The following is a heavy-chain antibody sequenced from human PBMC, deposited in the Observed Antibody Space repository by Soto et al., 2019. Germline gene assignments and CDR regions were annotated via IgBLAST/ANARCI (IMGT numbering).Heavy chain of an antibody. J-gene: IGHJ6*02. Sequence: ESLKIACKGSGYIFSSYWICWCRQRRVKGLEWMGIIYPGDSDTRYSPSFQGQVTISADKSISTAYLQWSSLKASDTAMYYCARQYYYGSGSYPNYGPTYCYYYGMDVWGQGTTVTVSS. V-gene: IGHV5-51*01. CDR1: GYIFSSYW. CDR2: IYPGDSDT. CDR3: ARQYYYGSGSYPNYGPTYCYYYGMDV. D-gene: IGHD3-10*01.